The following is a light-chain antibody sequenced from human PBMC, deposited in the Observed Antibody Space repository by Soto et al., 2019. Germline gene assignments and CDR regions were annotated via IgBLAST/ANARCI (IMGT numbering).Light chain of an antibody. CDR2: AAS. CDR1: QSISSY. CDR3: QQSYSTPIT. J-gene: IGKJ5*01. V-gene: IGKV1-39*01. Sequence: DIQMTQSPSSLSASVGDRVTITCRASQSISSYLNWYQQKPGKAPKLLIDAASSLQSGVPSRFSGSGSGTDLTLTISSLQPEDFATYYCQQSYSTPITFGQGTRLEI.